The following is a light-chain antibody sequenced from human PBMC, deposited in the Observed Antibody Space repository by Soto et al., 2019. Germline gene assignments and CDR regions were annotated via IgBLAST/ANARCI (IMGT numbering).Light chain of an antibody. CDR2: WAS. J-gene: IGKJ1*01. Sequence: DIVMTQSPDSLAVSLGERATINCKSSQSVLYRSNNKNYLAWYQQKPGQSLKLLIYWASTRESGVPDRFSGSGSGTDFTLTISSRQAEDVAVYYCQQYYSTPTFGQGTKVEIK. CDR3: QQYYSTPT. CDR1: QSVLYRSNNKNY. V-gene: IGKV4-1*01.